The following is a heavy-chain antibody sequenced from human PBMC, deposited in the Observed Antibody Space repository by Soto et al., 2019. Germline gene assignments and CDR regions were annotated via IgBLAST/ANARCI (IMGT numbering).Heavy chain of an antibody. D-gene: IGHD5-12*01. Sequence: GASVKVSCKASGYTFTSYAMHWVRQAPGQRLEWMGWINAGNGNTKYSQKFQGRVTITRDTSASTAYMELSSLRSEDTAVYYCARDKSGYTLYNWFDPWGQGTLVTVSS. CDR3: ARDKSGYTLYNWFDP. J-gene: IGHJ5*02. V-gene: IGHV1-3*01. CDR2: INAGNGNT. CDR1: GYTFTSYA.